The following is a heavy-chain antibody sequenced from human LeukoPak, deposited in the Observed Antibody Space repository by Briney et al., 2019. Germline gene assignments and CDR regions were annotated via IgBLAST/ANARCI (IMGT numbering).Heavy chain of an antibody. CDR3: ARVRPYDFWSGPFDY. CDR2: IYHSGST. CDR1: GGSISSGGYS. J-gene: IGHJ4*02. D-gene: IGHD3-3*01. Sequence: PSETLSLTCAVSGGSISSGGYSWSWIRQPPGKGLEWIGYIYHSGSTYYNPSLKSRVTISVDRSKNQFSLKLSSVTAADTAVYCCARVRPYDFWSGPFDYWGQGTLVTVSS. V-gene: IGHV4-30-2*01.